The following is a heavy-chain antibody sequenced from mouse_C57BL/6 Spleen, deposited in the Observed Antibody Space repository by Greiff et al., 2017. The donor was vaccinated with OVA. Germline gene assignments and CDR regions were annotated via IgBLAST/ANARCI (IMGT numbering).Heavy chain of an antibody. J-gene: IGHJ3*01. CDR3: ARGWFAY. Sequence: EVLLVESGGGLVKPGGSLKLSCAASGFTFSDYGMHWVRQAPEQGLEWVAYISRGSSTIYYTDTVKGRFTISRDNAKNTLFLQMTSLRSEDSAMNYCARGWFAYWGQGTLVTVSA. CDR1: GFTFSDYG. V-gene: IGHV5-17*01. CDR2: ISRGSSTI.